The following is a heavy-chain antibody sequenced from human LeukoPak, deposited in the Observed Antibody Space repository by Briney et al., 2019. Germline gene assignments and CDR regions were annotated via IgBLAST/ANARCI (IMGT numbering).Heavy chain of an antibody. J-gene: IGHJ4*02. CDR1: GGSISSYY. CDR3: ARDPGQQLPFGYFDY. Sequence: TSETLSLTCTVSGGSISSYYWSWIRQPPGKGLEWIGYIYYSGSTNYNPSLKSRVTISVDTSKNQFSLKLSSVTAADTAVYYCARDPGQQLPFGYFDYWAREPWSPSPQ. D-gene: IGHD6-13*01. CDR2: IYYSGST. V-gene: IGHV4-59*01.